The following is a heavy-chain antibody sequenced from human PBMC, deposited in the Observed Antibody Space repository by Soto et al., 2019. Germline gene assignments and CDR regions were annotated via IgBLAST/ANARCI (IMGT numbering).Heavy chain of an antibody. CDR3: ARAWRGDFWSGYYSWFDP. D-gene: IGHD3-3*01. Sequence: SETLSLTCTVSGGSISSGDYCWSWIRQPPGKGLEWIGYIYYSGSTYYNPSLKSRVTISVDTSKNQFSLKLSSVTAADTAVYYCARAWRGDFWSGYYSWFDPWGQGTLVTVSS. J-gene: IGHJ5*02. CDR2: IYYSGST. CDR1: GGSISSGDYC. V-gene: IGHV4-30-4*01.